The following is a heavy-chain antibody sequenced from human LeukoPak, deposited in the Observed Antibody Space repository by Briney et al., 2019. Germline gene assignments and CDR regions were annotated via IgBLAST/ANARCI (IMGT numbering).Heavy chain of an antibody. V-gene: IGHV3-33*01. D-gene: IGHD4-17*01. CDR1: GFSFSSYG. CDR3: ARDATEYGDSHFDW. Sequence: GRSLRLSCSASGFSFSSYGMHCVRQAPGKGLEWVAVIWHDGSHQYYADSEKGRFTISRDNSRNTVYLQMDRLRVEDTAVYYCARDATEYGDSHFDWWGQGTLVTVSS. J-gene: IGHJ4*02. CDR2: IWHDGSHQ.